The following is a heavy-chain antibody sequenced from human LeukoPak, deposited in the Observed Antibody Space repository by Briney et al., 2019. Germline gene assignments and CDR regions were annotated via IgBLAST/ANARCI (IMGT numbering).Heavy chain of an antibody. CDR2: VFDSGRT. CDR3: TTIKRGDIFGYFDF. J-gene: IGHJ4*02. V-gene: IGHV4-59*11. CDR1: GGSMATHH. Sequence: NPSETLSITCTVSGGSMATHHWNWIRQTPGKGLEWIGYVFDSGRTKVNPSLTSRVTLSTDTSKNQLSLRLSSVTAADTAVYYCTTIKRGDIFGYFDFWGQGILVTVSS. D-gene: IGHD5-18*01.